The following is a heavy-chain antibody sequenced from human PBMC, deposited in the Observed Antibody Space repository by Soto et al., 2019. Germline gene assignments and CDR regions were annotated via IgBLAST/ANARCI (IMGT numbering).Heavy chain of an antibody. D-gene: IGHD2-8*01. CDR1: GFPFTSCY. CDR3: ARGLGYCTNGVCYPWFDP. J-gene: IGHJ5*02. Sequence: GGSLRPSLATTGFPFTSCYMQWVRKAPGKGLEWVSAIGTAGDTYYPGSVKGRFTISRENAKNSLYLQMNSLRAGDTAVYYCARGLGYCTNGVCYPWFDPWGQGT. V-gene: IGHV3-13*01. CDR2: IGTAGDT.